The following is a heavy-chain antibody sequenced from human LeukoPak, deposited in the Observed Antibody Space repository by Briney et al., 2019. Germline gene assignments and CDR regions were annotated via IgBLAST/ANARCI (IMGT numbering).Heavy chain of an antibody. J-gene: IGHJ4*02. V-gene: IGHV3-7*01. D-gene: IGHD3-10*01. CDR2: IKQDGTEK. CDR1: GVTFSSYS. CDR3: ASGLLWFGETLRGRTYSFDY. Sequence: PGGSLRLSCAASGVTFSSYSMNWVRQAPGKGLECVANIKQDGTEKYYVDSVKGRFTISRDNAKNSLYLQMNSLRAEDTAVYYCASGLLWFGETLRGRTYSFDYWGQGTLVTVSS.